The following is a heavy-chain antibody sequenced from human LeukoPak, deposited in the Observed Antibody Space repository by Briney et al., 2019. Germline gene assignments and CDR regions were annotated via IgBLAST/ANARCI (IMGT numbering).Heavy chain of an antibody. CDR3: ARLPVVVVPAAQVEIAAAGLGYYMDV. Sequence: PSETLSLTCAVSGYSISSGYYWGWIRQPPGQGLEWIGSIYHSGSTYYNPSLKSRVTISVDTSKNQFSLKLSSVTAADTAVYYCARLPVVVVPAAQVEIAAAGLGYYMDVWGKGTTVTVSS. D-gene: IGHD2-2*01. CDR1: GYSISSGYY. CDR2: IYHSGST. J-gene: IGHJ6*03. V-gene: IGHV4-38-2*01.